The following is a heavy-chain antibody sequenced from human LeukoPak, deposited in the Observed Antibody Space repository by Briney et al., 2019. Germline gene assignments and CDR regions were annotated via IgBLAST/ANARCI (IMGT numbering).Heavy chain of an antibody. V-gene: IGHV3-23*01. CDR3: TKDRAYSGYDALDY. J-gene: IGHJ4*02. Sequence: GGSLRLSCAASGFTFSSYAMSWVRQAPGKGLEWVSAISGSGGSTYYADSVKGRFTISRDNSKNTLCLQMNSLRAEDTAVYYCTKDRAYSGYDALDYWGQGTLVTVSS. CDR1: GFTFSSYA. CDR2: ISGSGGST. D-gene: IGHD5-12*01.